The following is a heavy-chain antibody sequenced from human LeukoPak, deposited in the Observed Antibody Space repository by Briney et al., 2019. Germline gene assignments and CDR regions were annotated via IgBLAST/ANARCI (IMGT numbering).Heavy chain of an antibody. CDR3: ARGCSSTSCYPYYYMDV. CDR2: MNPNSGNT. J-gene: IGHJ6*03. V-gene: IGHV1-8*03. CDR1: GYTFTSYD. Sequence: ASVKVSCKASGYTFTSYDINWVRQATGQGLEWMGWMNPNSGNTGYAQKFQGRVTITRNTSIGTAYMELSSLRSEDTAVYCCARGCSSTSCYPYYYMDVWGKGTTVTVSS. D-gene: IGHD2-2*01.